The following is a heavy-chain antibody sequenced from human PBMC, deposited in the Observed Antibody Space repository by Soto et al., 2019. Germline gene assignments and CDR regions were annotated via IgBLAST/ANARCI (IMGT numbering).Heavy chain of an antibody. CDR1: GFSFNNFA. CDR3: VRDRGSTYGTFWNFDL. J-gene: IGHJ2*01. Sequence: QVQLVESGGGVVEPGRSLRLSCVVSGFSFNNFAMHWVRQAPGKGLEWVAHILHDGTKEDYLESVKGRFSISRDNSKNTLYLQMNGLTTDDTSPYYCVRDRGSTYGTFWNFDLWGRGTLVTVSS. D-gene: IGHD1-26*01. CDR2: ILHDGTKE. V-gene: IGHV3-30*04.